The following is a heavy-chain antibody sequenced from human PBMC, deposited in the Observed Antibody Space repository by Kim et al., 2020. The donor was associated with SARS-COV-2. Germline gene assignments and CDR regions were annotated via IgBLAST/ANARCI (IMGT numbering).Heavy chain of an antibody. Sequence: SETLSLTCTVSGGSISSGGYYWSWIRQHPGKGLEWIGYIYYSGSTYYNPSLKSRVTISVDTSKNQFSLKLSSVTAADTAVYYCARENVSGTNRYSYGLDYWGQGTLVTVSS. D-gene: IGHD5-18*01. CDR1: GGSISSGGYY. V-gene: IGHV4-31*03. J-gene: IGHJ4*02. CDR3: ARENVSGTNRYSYGLDY. CDR2: IYYSGST.